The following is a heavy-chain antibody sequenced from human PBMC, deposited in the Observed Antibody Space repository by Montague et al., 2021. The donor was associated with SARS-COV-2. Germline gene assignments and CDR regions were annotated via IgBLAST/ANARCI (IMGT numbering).Heavy chain of an antibody. V-gene: IGHV4-34*01. Sequence: SETLSLTCAVYGGSFSGYYWSWIRQPPGKGLEWIGEINHSGSTNYNPSPKSRVTISLDTSKNQLSLKLSSVTAADTAVYYCARGSGCSGGRCYSEWDPDYYYGMDVWGQGTTVTVSS. CDR2: INHSGST. D-gene: IGHD2-15*01. CDR3: ARGSGCSGGRCYSEWDPDYYYGMDV. CDR1: GGSFSGYY. J-gene: IGHJ6*02.